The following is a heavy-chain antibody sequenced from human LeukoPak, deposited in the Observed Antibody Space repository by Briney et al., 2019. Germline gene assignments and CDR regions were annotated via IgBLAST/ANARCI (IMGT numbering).Heavy chain of an antibody. CDR3: ARDNHEGYYYYMDV. CDR2: IYHSGST. V-gene: IGHV4-38-2*02. CDR1: GYSISSGYY. Sequence: SETLSLTCTVSGYSISSGYYWGWIRQPPGKGLEWIGSIYHSGSTYYNPSLKSRVTISVDTSKNQFSLKLSSVTAADTAVYYCARDNHEGYYYYMDVWGKGTTVTVS. J-gene: IGHJ6*03.